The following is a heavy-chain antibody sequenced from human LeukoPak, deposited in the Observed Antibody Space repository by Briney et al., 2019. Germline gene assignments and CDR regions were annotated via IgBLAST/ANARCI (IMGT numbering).Heavy chain of an antibody. CDR2: ILPFFGTA. J-gene: IGHJ4*02. CDR3: AREVNDDYVWGSYRYTRGYFDY. V-gene: IGHV1-69*13. CDR1: GGTFSSYA. D-gene: IGHD3-16*02. Sequence: SVKVSCKASGGTFSSYAISWVRQAPGQGLEWMGGILPFFGTANYAQKFQGRVTITADESTSTAYMELSSLRSEGTAVYYCAREVNDDYVWGSYRYTRGYFDYWGQGTLVTVSS.